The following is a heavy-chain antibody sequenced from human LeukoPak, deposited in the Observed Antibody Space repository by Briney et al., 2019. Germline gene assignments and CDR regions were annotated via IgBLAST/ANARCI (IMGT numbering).Heavy chain of an antibody. CDR1: GFTVSNIY. J-gene: IGHJ4*02. D-gene: IGHD3-16*02. CDR3: GTTTLSATWNY. Sequence: GGSLRLSCAASGFTVSNIYMSWVRQAPGKGLEWVSVTDRGGSTKYADPVKGRFTISRDHSENTLYLQMTSLRVEDTAVYYCGTTTLSATWNYWGQGTLVTVSS. V-gene: IGHV3-53*01. CDR2: TDRGGST.